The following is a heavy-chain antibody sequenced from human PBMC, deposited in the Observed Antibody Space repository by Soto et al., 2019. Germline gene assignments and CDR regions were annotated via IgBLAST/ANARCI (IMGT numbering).Heavy chain of an antibody. V-gene: IGHV4-39*01. CDR3: ARLKRDYSNPYYFDY. CDR2: IYYSGST. J-gene: IGHJ4*02. CDR1: GGSISSSSYY. D-gene: IGHD4-4*01. Sequence: SETLSLTCTVSGGSISSSSYYWGWIRQPPGKGLEWIGCIYYSGSTYYNPSLKSRVTISIDTSKNQFSLKLSSVTAADTAVYYCARLKRDYSNPYYFDYWGQGTLVTVSS.